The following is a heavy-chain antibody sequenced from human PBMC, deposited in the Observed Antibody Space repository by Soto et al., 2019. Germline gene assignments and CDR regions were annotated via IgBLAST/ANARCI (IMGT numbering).Heavy chain of an antibody. CDR1: GFTFDDYA. CDR2: ISWNSANI. V-gene: IGHV3-9*01. CDR3: SRGVTYYYYGMDV. J-gene: IGHJ6*02. D-gene: IGHD4-4*01. Sequence: EVQLVESGGGLVQPGRSLRLSCAASGFTFDDYAMPWVRQAPGKGLEWVAGISWNSANIGYADSVKGRLTISRDNAKKSLYLQMNSLRAADTALYYCSRGVTYYYYGMDVWGQGTTVTVSS.